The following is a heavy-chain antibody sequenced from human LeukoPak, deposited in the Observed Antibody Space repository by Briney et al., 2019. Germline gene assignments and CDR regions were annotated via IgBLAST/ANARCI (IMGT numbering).Heavy chain of an antibody. Sequence: GGSLRLSCAASGFTFSSYSMNWVRQAPGKGLEWVSYISSSSSTIYYADSVKGRFTISRDNAKNSLYLQMNSLRAEDAAVYYCARDERMTAFDYWGQGTLVIVSS. CDR2: ISSSSSTI. CDR3: ARDERMTAFDY. J-gene: IGHJ4*02. D-gene: IGHD2-21*02. CDR1: GFTFSSYS. V-gene: IGHV3-48*01.